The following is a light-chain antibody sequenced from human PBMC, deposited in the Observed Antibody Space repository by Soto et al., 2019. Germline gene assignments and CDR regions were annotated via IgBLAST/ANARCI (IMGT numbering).Light chain of an antibody. CDR1: RSVSIH. Sequence: IIITRSPSTLSVSPVERATLSGSASRSVSIHLAWYQQKPGQSPRLLIYDASTRATGIPARFSGSGSGTEFTLTISSLQSEDFAIYYCQHYNNWPPWTFGQGTKVDIK. V-gene: IGKV3-15*01. CDR3: QHYNNWPPWT. CDR2: DAS. J-gene: IGKJ1*01.